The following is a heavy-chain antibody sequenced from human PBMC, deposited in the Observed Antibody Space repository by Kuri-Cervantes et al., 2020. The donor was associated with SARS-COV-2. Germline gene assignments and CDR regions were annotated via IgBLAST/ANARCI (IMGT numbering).Heavy chain of an antibody. D-gene: IGHD7-27*01. J-gene: IGHJ3*02. CDR1: GYTFTGYY. CDR3: ARLWGTNDAFDI. V-gene: IGHV1-2*02. Sequence: ASVKVFCKASGYTFTGYYMHWVRQAPGQGLEWMGWINPNSGGTNYAQKFQGRVTMTRDTSTSTAYMELRSLRSDDTAVYYCARLWGTNDAFDIWGQGTMVTVSS. CDR2: INPNSGGT.